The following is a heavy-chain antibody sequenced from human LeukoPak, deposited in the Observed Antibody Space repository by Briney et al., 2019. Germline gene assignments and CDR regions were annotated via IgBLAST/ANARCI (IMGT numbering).Heavy chain of an antibody. CDR1: GGTFSSYA. Sequence: SVKVSCKASGGTFSSYAISWVRQAPGQGLEWMGGIIPIFGTANYAQKFQGRVTITTDESTSTAYMELSSLRSEDTAVYYCARAEYYDFWSGCLPPDNYYYYYMDVWGKGTTVTVSS. J-gene: IGHJ6*03. CDR2: IIPIFGTA. CDR3: ARAEYYDFWSGCLPPDNYYYYYMDV. V-gene: IGHV1-69*05. D-gene: IGHD3-3*01.